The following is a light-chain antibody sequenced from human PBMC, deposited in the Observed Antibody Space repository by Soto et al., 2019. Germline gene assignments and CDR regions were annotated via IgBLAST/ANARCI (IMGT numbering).Light chain of an antibody. Sequence: DIQITQSPSSVSASVGDRVTITCRASQSISSWLAWYQQKPGKAPKLLVYAASSLEGGVPSRFSGSGSGTDFTLTINSLQPEDFATYYCQQGNSFPLTFGQGTRLEIK. CDR1: QSISSW. CDR2: AAS. CDR3: QQGNSFPLT. J-gene: IGKJ5*01. V-gene: IGKV1-12*01.